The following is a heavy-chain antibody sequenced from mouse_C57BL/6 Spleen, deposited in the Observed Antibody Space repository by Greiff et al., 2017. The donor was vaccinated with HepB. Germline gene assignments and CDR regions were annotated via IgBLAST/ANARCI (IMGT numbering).Heavy chain of an antibody. CDR3: ARSHDGYYLAWFAY. Sequence: EVQLVESGPELVKPGDSVKISCKASGYSFTGYFMNWVMQSHGKSLEWIGRINPYNGDTFYNQKFKGKATLTVDKSSSTAHMELRSLTSEDSAVYYCARSHDGYYLAWFAYWGQGTLVTVSA. J-gene: IGHJ3*01. V-gene: IGHV1-20*01. CDR1: GYSFTGYF. D-gene: IGHD2-3*01. CDR2: INPYNGDT.